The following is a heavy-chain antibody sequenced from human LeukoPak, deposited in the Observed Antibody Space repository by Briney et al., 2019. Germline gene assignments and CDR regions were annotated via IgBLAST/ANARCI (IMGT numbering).Heavy chain of an antibody. CDR3: ATLRGSNGMVV. D-gene: IGHD3-16*01. CDR1: GGSFSGYY. Sequence: MSSETLSLTCAVYGGSFSGYYWSWIRQPPGKGLEWIGEINHSGSTNYNPSLKSRVTISVDTSKNQFSLKLSSVTAADTAVYYCATLRGSNGMVVWGKGTTVTVSS. CDR2: INHSGST. V-gene: IGHV4-34*01. J-gene: IGHJ6*04.